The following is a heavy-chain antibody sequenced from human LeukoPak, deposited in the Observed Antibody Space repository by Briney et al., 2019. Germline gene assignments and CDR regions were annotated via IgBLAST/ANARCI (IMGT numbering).Heavy chain of an antibody. J-gene: IGHJ6*02. CDR3: ARASATGYCSGGSCYDYYYYGMDV. Sequence: SKTLFLTCAVYGGSFSGYYWSWIRQPPGKGLEWIGYIYYSGSTNYNPSLKSRVTISVDTSKNQFSLKLSSVTAADTAVYYCARASATGYCSGGSCYDYYYYGMDVWGQGTTVTVSS. CDR1: GGSFSGYY. D-gene: IGHD2-15*01. V-gene: IGHV4-59*01. CDR2: IYYSGST.